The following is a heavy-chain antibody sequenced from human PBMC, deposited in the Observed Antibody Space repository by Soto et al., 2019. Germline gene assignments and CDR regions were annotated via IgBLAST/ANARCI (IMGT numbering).Heavy chain of an antibody. J-gene: IGHJ4*02. CDR2: ISGSGGST. Sequence: EVQLLESGGGLVQPGGSLRLSCAASGFTFSSYAMSWVRQAPGKGLEWVSAISGSGGSTYYADSVKGRFTISRDNSKNTLYQQMNSLRAEDTAVYYCAKVKADFDWLFTALFDFWGQGTLVTVSS. CDR3: AKVKADFDWLFTALFDF. V-gene: IGHV3-23*01. CDR1: GFTFSSYA. D-gene: IGHD3-9*01.